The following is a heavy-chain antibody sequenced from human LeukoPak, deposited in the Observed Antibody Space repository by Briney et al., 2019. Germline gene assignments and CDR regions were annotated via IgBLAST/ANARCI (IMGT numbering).Heavy chain of an antibody. Sequence: GASVKVSCKASGYTFTSYGISWVRQAPGQGLEWMGWISAYNGNTNYAQKLQGRVTMTTDTSTSTAYMELRSLRSDDTAVYYCARDQGLTYYYDSLYPINFDYWGQGTLVTVSS. D-gene: IGHD3-22*01. J-gene: IGHJ4*02. V-gene: IGHV1-18*01. CDR3: ARDQGLTYYYDSLYPINFDY. CDR2: ISAYNGNT. CDR1: GYTFTSYG.